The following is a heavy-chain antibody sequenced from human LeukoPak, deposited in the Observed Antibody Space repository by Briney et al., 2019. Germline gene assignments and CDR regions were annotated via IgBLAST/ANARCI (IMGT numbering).Heavy chain of an antibody. J-gene: IGHJ4*02. V-gene: IGHV3-33*06. D-gene: IGHD4-11*01. CDR2: IWSDGTEK. CDR1: GFTYSHFG. CDR3: AKDAQRGFDYSNSLEY. Sequence: PGRSPRLSCAASGFTYSHFGMHWVRQAPGKGLEWVAVIWSDGTEKYYGDAVKGRFTISRDNSRNTLYLQMNSLRDDDTAVYYCAKDAQRGFDYSNSLEYWGQGTLVTVSS.